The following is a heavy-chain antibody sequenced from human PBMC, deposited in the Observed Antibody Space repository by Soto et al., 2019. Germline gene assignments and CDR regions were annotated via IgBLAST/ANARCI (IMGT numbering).Heavy chain of an antibody. CDR1: GYTFTNFG. CDR3: ARGGTPIDY. CDR2: ISAESGXA. Sequence: SVKVSCKASGYTFTNFGISCVRQAPGQGLEWIVFISAESGXAXXXXXXXSXXXXTXDTXXSGXXXXXXXXXXXXTAVYYCARGGTPIDYWGQGTLVTVSS. J-gene: IGHJ4*02. V-gene: IGHV1-18*01. D-gene: IGHD3-16*01.